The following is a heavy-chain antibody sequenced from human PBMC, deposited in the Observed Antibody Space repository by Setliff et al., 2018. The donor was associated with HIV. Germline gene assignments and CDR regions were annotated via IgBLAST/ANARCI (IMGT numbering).Heavy chain of an antibody. CDR1: GGSISSHY. Sequence: PSETLSLTCTVSGGSISSHYWSWIRQPPGKGLEWIGSMYHTGSTYYSPSLNSRFTISVDTSKNQFSLKLRSVTAADTAVYYCARPRRVRSRAWYWFDIWGQGTLVTVSS. D-gene: IGHD6-19*01. J-gene: IGHJ5*02. V-gene: IGHV4-59*04. CDR3: ARPRRVRSRAWYWFDI. CDR2: MYHTGST.